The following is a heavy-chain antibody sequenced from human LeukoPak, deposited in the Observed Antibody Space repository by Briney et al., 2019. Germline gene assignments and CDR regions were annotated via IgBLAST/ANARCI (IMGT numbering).Heavy chain of an antibody. CDR1: GFTFDDYT. Sequence: PGGSLRLSCAASGFTFDDYTMHWVRQAPGKGLEWVSLISWDGGSTYYADSVKGRFTISRDNSKNFLYLQMNSLRTEDTALYYCAIFKSGSYEHYWGQGTLVTVSS. D-gene: IGHD1-26*01. J-gene: IGHJ4*02. CDR2: ISWDGGST. CDR3: AIFKSGSYEHY. V-gene: IGHV3-43*01.